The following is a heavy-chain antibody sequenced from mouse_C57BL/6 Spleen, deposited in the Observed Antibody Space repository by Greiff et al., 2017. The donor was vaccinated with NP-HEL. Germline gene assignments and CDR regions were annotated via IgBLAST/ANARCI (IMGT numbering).Heavy chain of an antibody. Sequence: VQLQQSGPVLVKPGASVKMSCKASGYTFTDYYMNWVKQSHGKSLEWIGVINPYNGGTSYNQKFKGKATLTVDKSSSTAYMELNSLTSEDSAVYYCARGGYYGSSYFYFDYWGQGTTLTVSS. CDR1: GYTFTDYY. D-gene: IGHD1-1*01. CDR2: INPYNGGT. J-gene: IGHJ2*01. CDR3: ARGGYYGSSYFYFDY. V-gene: IGHV1-19*01.